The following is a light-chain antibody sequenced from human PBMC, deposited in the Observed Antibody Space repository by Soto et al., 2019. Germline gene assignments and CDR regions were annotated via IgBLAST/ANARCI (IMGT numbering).Light chain of an antibody. CDR3: QQYGSPFT. Sequence: EIVLTQSPGTLSLSPGERATLSCRASQSVSSSYLAWYQQKPGQAPRLLIYGASSRATGIPDRFSGSGSGTDFTLTISRLEPEDFAVYYCQQYGSPFTFGPGTIVDIK. CDR1: QSVSSSY. CDR2: GAS. J-gene: IGKJ3*01. V-gene: IGKV3-20*01.